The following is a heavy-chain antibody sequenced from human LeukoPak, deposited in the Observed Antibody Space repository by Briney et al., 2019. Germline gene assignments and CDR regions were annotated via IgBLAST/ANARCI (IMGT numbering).Heavy chain of an antibody. V-gene: IGHV4-39*01. J-gene: IGHJ4*02. CDR3: MLVASHMIPWGY. D-gene: IGHD3-22*01. Sequence: SETLSLTCTVSGGSIISSIYYWGWIRQPPGKGLEWIGSVYYSGSTYYNPSLKSRVTISVDTSKNHFSLKLSSVTAADTAVYFCMLVASHMIPWGYWGQGALVTVSS. CDR1: GGSIISSIYY. CDR2: VYYSGST.